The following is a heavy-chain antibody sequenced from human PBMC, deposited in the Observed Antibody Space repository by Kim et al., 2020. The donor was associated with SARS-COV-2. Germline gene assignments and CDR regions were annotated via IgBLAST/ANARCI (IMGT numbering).Heavy chain of an antibody. CDR1: GDSVSNKRAA. V-gene: IGHV6-1*01. Sequence: SQTLSLTCGISGDSVSNKRAAWNWIRQSTSRSLEWLGRTFYRSKWYNDYAVSVKSRITINPDTSRNQFSLQLNSVTPEDTAVYYCARGTAGFGTYDAFDIWGQGTMVTVSS. CDR2: TFYRSKWYN. J-gene: IGHJ3*02. D-gene: IGHD1-1*01. CDR3: ARGTAGFGTYDAFDI.